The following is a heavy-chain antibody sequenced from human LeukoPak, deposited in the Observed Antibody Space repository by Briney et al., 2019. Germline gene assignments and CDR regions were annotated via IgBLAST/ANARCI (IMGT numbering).Heavy chain of an antibody. V-gene: IGHV1-46*01. Sequence: ASVNVSCKASGYTFTSYYMHWVRQAPGQGLEWMGIINPSGGSTSYAQKFQGRVTMTRDTSTSTVYMELSSLRSEDTAVYYCARVRSHEEEVFDIWGQGTMVTVSS. CDR2: INPSGGST. J-gene: IGHJ3*02. CDR3: ARVRSHEEEVFDI. CDR1: GYTFTSYY.